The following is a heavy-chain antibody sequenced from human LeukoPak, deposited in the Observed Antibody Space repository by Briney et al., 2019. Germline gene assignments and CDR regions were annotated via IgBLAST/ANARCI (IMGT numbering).Heavy chain of an antibody. D-gene: IGHD3-3*01. Sequence: PGGSLRLSCAASGFTFSDYYMSWIRQAPGMGLEWVSYISSSGSTIYYADSVKGRFTISRDNAKNSLYLKMNSLRAEDTAVYYCARGYYDFWSGYLIDYWGQGTLVTVSS. V-gene: IGHV3-11*01. CDR1: GFTFSDYY. J-gene: IGHJ4*02. CDR2: ISSSGSTI. CDR3: ARGYYDFWSGYLIDY.